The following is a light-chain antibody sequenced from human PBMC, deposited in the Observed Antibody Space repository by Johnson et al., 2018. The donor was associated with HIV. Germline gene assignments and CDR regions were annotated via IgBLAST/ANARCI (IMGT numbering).Light chain of an antibody. Sequence: QSVLTQPPSVSAAPGQKVTISCSGSSSNIGNNYVSWYQQLPGTAPKLLLYENNMRPSGIPDRFSGSKSGTSATLGITGLQTGDEADYYCGTWDSSLSSYVFGTGTKVTVL. CDR3: GTWDSSLSSYV. V-gene: IGLV1-51*02. CDR2: ENN. CDR1: SSNIGNNY. J-gene: IGLJ1*01.